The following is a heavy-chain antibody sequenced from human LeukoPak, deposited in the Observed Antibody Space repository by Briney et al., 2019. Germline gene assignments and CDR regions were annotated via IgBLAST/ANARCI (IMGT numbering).Heavy chain of an antibody. V-gene: IGHV4-61*02. CDR3: ARSGDDYSSWGFRNHWFDP. D-gene: IGHD4-11*01. CDR1: GGSISSGSYY. Sequence: PSQTLSLTCTVSGGSISSGSYYWSWIRQPAGKGLEWIGRIYTSGSTNYNPSLKSRVTISVDTSKNQFSLKLSSVTAADTAVYYCARSGDDYSSWGFRNHWFDPWGQGTLVTVSS. CDR2: IYTSGST. J-gene: IGHJ5*02.